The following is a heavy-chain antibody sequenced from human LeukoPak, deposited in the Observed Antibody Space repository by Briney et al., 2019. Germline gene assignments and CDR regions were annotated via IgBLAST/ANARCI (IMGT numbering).Heavy chain of an antibody. CDR3: ARVLTYSSSSVSAFDI. Sequence: SEALSLTCTVSGGSLSSYYWSWIRQPPGKGLEWIGYIYYSGSTYDNPSLKSRVTISRDTSKNQFSLKLSSVTAADTAVYYCARVLTYSSSSVSAFDIWGQGTMVTVSS. V-gene: IGHV4-59*01. D-gene: IGHD6-13*01. CDR1: GGSLSSYY. J-gene: IGHJ3*02. CDR2: IYYSGST.